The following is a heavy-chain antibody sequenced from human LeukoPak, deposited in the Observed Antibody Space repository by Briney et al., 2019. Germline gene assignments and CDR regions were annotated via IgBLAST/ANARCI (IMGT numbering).Heavy chain of an antibody. CDR2: IIPIFGTA. CDR1: GYTLNSYA. D-gene: IGHD7-27*01. Sequence: GASVKVSCKASGYTLNSYAISWVRQAPGQGLEWMGGIIPIFGTANYAQKFQGRVTITTDESTSTAYMELSSLRSEDTAVYYCARVAYENWGGLNWFDPWGQGTLVTVSS. CDR3: ARVAYENWGGLNWFDP. J-gene: IGHJ5*02. V-gene: IGHV1-69*05.